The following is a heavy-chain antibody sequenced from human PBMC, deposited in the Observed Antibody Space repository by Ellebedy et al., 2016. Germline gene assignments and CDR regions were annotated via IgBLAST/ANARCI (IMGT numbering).Heavy chain of an antibody. V-gene: IGHV3-23*01. J-gene: IGHJ4*02. CDR2: ISGSGGST. Sequence: GGSLRLSCAVSGFTVSSDYMSWVRQAPGKGPEWVSAISGSGGSTYHADSLKGRFTISRDNSKNTLYLQMNSLRAEDTAIYYCAKGSAAVRPYYFDYWGQGTLVTVSS. D-gene: IGHD6-6*01. CDR1: GFTVSSDY. CDR3: AKGSAAVRPYYFDY.